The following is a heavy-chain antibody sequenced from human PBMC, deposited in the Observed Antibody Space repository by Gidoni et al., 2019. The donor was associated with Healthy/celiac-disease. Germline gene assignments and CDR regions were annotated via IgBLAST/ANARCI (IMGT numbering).Heavy chain of an antibody. Sequence: QLQLQESGPGLVKPSETLSLTCTVSGGSISSSSYYWGWIRPPPGKWLEWIGSIYYSGSTYYNPSLKSRVTISVDTSKNQFSLKLSSVTAADTAVYYCARQPIHRAYYDSSGYPPGNYFDYWGQGTLVTVSS. CDR2: IYYSGST. CDR1: GGSISSSSYY. V-gene: IGHV4-39*01. J-gene: IGHJ4*02. D-gene: IGHD3-22*01. CDR3: ARQPIHRAYYDSSGYPPGNYFDY.